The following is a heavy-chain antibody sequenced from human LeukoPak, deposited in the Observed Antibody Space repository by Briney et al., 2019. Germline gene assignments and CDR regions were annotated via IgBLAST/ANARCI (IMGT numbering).Heavy chain of an antibody. J-gene: IGHJ4*02. D-gene: IGHD6-19*01. V-gene: IGHV4-59*01. CDR2: IYNSGGT. CDR1: GGSISTYY. CDR3: ARLKRAGGWSYFDY. Sequence: PSETLSLTCTVSGGSISTYYWSWIRQPPGKGLEWIGHIYNSGGTNYSPSLKSRVTISVDTSKTQFSLKLSSVTAADTAVYYCARLKRAGGWSYFDYWGQGTLVTVSS.